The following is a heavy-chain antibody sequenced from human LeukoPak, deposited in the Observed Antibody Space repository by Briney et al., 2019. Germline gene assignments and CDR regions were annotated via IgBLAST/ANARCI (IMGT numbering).Heavy chain of an antibody. Sequence: ASVKVSCTACGYTFTSYYTHWVRQAPGQGLEGIGIINPSGGSTSYAQKFQGRVTMTRDTSTSTVYMELSSLRSEDTAVYYCARDGPMTYGSGKRGKIDYWGQGTLVTVSS. CDR2: INPSGGST. J-gene: IGHJ4*02. D-gene: IGHD3-10*01. CDR1: GYTFTSYY. CDR3: ARDGPMTYGSGKRGKIDY. V-gene: IGHV1-46*01.